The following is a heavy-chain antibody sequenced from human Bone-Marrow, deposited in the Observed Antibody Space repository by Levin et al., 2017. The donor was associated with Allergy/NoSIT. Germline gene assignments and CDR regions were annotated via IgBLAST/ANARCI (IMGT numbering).Heavy chain of an antibody. CDR1: GFSFTRYW. Sequence: PGGSLRLSCEASGFSFTRYWMTWVRQAPGKGLEWVANVKQDGSEAHYVDSVKGRFTVSRDNAKESVYLQMSSLRAEDTGIYYCARNVHYSFWSGFLYWGQGARITVSS. CDR2: VKQDGSEA. CDR3: ARNVHYSFWSGFLY. D-gene: IGHD3-3*01. J-gene: IGHJ4*02. V-gene: IGHV3-7*01.